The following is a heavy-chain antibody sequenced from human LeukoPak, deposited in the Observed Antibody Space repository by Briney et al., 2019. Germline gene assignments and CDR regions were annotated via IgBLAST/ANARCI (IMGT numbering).Heavy chain of an antibody. V-gene: IGHV1-3*01. J-gene: IGHJ4*02. Sequence: GASVKVSCKASGYTFTSYAMHWVRQAPGQRLEWMGWINAGNANTKYSQKFQGRVTITRDTSASTAYMEPSSLRSEDTAVYYCARAWELPSFDYWGQGTLVTVSS. CDR2: INAGNANT. D-gene: IGHD1-26*01. CDR1: GYTFTSYA. CDR3: ARAWELPSFDY.